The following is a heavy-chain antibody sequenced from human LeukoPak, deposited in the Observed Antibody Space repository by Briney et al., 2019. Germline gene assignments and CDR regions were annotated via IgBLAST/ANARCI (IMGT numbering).Heavy chain of an antibody. CDR3: ARTSPYYYGSGSYFDY. V-gene: IGHV4-39*07. CDR1: GVSIKSNSW. CDR2: IYYSGST. J-gene: IGHJ4*02. Sequence: SETLSLTCDVSGVSIKSNSWWGWVRQTPGKGLEWIGSIYYSGSTYYNPSLKSRVTISVDTSKNQFSLKLSSVTAADTAVYYCARTSPYYYGSGSYFDYWGQGPLVTVSS. D-gene: IGHD3-10*01.